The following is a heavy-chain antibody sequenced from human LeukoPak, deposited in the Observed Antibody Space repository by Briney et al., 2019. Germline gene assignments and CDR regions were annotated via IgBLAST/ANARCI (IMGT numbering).Heavy chain of an antibody. D-gene: IGHD2-15*01. CDR2: ISGSGGST. CDR3: AKKLSVVVVAALDY. CDR1: GFTFSSYA. V-gene: IGHV3-23*01. Sequence: GGSLRLSCAASGFTFSSYAMSWVRQAPGKGLEWVSAISGSGGSTYYAGSVKGRFTTSRDNSKNTLYLQMNSLRAEDTAVYYCAKKLSVVVVAALDYWGQGTLVTVSS. J-gene: IGHJ4*02.